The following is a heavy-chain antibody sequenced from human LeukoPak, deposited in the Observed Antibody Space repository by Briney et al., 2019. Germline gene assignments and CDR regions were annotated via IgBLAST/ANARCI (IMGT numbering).Heavy chain of an antibody. D-gene: IGHD3-16*01. J-gene: IGHJ6*03. CDR3: ARQKYDYVWGRSDYYYYSMDF. V-gene: IGHV4-59*08. CDR1: GASISSYY. Sequence: PSETLSLTCTVSGASISSYYWSWIRQSPGKGLEWIGYIYYSGSTNYNPSLKSRVTMSVDTSKNQFSLKLSSVTAADTAVYYCARQKYDYVWGRSDYYYYSMDFWGEGTTVTISS. CDR2: IYYSGST.